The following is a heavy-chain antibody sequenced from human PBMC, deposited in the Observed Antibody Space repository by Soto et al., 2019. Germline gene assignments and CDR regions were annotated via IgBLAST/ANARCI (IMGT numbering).Heavy chain of an antibody. CDR1: GGTFSSYT. D-gene: IGHD3-9*01. J-gene: IGHJ6*02. Sequence: QVQLVQSGAEVKKPGSSVKVSCKASGGTFSSYTISWVRQAPGQGLEWMGRIIPILGIANYAQKFQGRVTITADKSTSTAYMELSSLRSEDTAVYYCARVRYYDILTGYYHYGMDVWGQGTTVTVSS. CDR2: IIPILGIA. V-gene: IGHV1-69*02. CDR3: ARVRYYDILTGYYHYGMDV.